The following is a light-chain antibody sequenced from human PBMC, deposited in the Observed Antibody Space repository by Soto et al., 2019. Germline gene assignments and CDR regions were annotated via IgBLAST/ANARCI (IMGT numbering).Light chain of an antibody. V-gene: IGKV3-20*01. CDR1: QSVSSSY. CDR2: GAS. Sequence: EIVLTQSPGTLSLSPGERATLSCRASQSVSSSYLAWYQHKPGQAPRLLIYGASSRATGIPHRFSGSGSGTDFTLTISRLEHEDFAVYYCQQYGSSPPYSFGQGTKLEIK. J-gene: IGKJ2*01. CDR3: QQYGSSPPYS.